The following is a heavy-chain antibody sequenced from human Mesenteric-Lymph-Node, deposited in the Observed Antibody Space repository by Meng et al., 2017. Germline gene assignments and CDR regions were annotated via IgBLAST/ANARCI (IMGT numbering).Heavy chain of an antibody. CDR3: ARGQRSYSGSYPEWFDP. Sequence: WGPGLVKPSETLSLTCAGYGGSFSGYYWSLIRQPPGKGLEWIGEINHSGSTNYNPSLKSRVTISVDTSKNQFSLDLSSVTAADTAVYYCARGQRSYSGSYPEWFDPWGQGTLVTVSS. CDR1: GGSFSGYY. J-gene: IGHJ5*02. D-gene: IGHD1-26*01. CDR2: INHSGST. V-gene: IGHV4-34*01.